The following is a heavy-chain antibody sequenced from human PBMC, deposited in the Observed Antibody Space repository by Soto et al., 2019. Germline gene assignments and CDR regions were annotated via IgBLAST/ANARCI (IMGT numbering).Heavy chain of an antibody. J-gene: IGHJ3*02. CDR1: GYTFTSYG. V-gene: IGHV1-18*01. CDR2: ISAYNGNT. D-gene: IGHD1-26*01. Sequence: ASVKVSCKASGYTFTSYGISWVRQAPGQGLEWMGWISAYNGNTNYAQKLQGRVTMTTDTSTSTAYMELRSLRSDDTAVYYCARAVRPVSYYDAFDIWGQGTMVTVSS. CDR3: ARAVRPVSYYDAFDI.